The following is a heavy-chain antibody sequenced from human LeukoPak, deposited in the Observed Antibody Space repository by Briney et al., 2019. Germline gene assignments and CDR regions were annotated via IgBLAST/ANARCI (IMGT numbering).Heavy chain of an antibody. V-gene: IGHV1-18*01. CDR1: GYTFTSYG. CDR2: ISAYNGNT. J-gene: IGHJ5*02. D-gene: IGHD3-22*01. Sequence: ASVKVSCKASGYTFTSYGISWVRQAPGQGLEWMGWISAYNGNTNYAQKLKGRITMTTDTSTSTAYMELRSLRSDDTAVYYCARVPRSTMIVVAPDPWGQGTLVTVSS. CDR3: ARVPRSTMIVVAPDP.